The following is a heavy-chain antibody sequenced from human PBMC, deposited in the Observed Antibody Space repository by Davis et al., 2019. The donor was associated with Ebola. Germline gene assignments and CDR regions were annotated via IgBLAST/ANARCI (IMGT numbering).Heavy chain of an antibody. J-gene: IGHJ4*02. CDR3: AKDQERAGSIDY. CDR2: INAGNGNT. Sequence: ASVKVSCKASGYTFTSYAMHWVRQAPGQRLEWMGWINAGNGNTKYSQKFQGRVTITADESTSTAYMELSSLRSEDTAVYYCAKDQERAGSIDYWGQGTLVTVSS. V-gene: IGHV1-3*01. CDR1: GYTFTSYA. D-gene: IGHD1-1*01.